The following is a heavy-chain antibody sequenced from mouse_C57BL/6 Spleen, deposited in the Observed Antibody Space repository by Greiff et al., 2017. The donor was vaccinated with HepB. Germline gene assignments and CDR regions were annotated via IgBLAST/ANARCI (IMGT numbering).Heavy chain of an antibody. Sequence: QVQLQQPGAELVRPGTSVKLSCKASGYTFTSYWMHWVKQRPGQGLEWIGVIDPSDSYTNYNQKFKGKATLTVDTSSSTAYMQLSSLTSEDSAVYYCARSGYYYGSSYGAMDYWGQGTSVTVSS. V-gene: IGHV1-59*01. CDR2: IDPSDSYT. D-gene: IGHD1-1*01. J-gene: IGHJ4*01. CDR1: GYTFTSYW. CDR3: ARSGYYYGSSYGAMDY.